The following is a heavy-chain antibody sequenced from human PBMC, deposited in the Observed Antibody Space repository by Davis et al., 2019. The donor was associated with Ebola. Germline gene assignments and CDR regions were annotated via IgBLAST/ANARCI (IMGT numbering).Heavy chain of an antibody. V-gene: IGHV4-34*01. J-gene: IGHJ4*02. CDR1: GFSFSSYW. CDR2: INHSGST. Sequence: ESLKISCVASGFSFSSYWMSWIRQPPGKGLEWIGEINHSGSTNYNPSLKSRVTISVDTSKNQFSLKLSSVTAADTAVYYCARGPLAYYDILTGYYPFDYWGQGTLVTVSS. D-gene: IGHD3-9*01. CDR3: ARGPLAYYDILTGYYPFDY.